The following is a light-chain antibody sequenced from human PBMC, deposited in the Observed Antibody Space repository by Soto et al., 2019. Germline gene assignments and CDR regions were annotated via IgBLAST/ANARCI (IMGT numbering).Light chain of an antibody. CDR3: MQDLQTPLT. V-gene: IGKV2-28*01. J-gene: IGKJ4*01. CDR1: HSLLNSSGYNY. CDR2: LGS. Sequence: VALSVSPLSRAVTSGGPASISCSSSHSLLNSSGYNYLDWYLQKPGQSPQLLIHLGSNTASGVPDRFSGSGSGTDFTLKISRLEAEDVGVYYCMQDLQTPLTFGGGTKVDIK.